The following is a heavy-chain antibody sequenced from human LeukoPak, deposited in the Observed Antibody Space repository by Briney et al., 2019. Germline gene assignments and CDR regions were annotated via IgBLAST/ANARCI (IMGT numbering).Heavy chain of an antibody. D-gene: IGHD5-18*01. CDR1: GFPFRSYA. Sequence: PGGSLRLSCSASGFPFRSYAMHWVRQAPGKGLEYVSAISSNGGSTYYADSVKGRFTISRDNSKNTLYLQMSSLRAEDTAVYYCVKDSAMAFDYWGQGTLVTVSS. CDR2: ISSNGGST. CDR3: VKDSAMAFDY. V-gene: IGHV3-64D*09. J-gene: IGHJ4*02.